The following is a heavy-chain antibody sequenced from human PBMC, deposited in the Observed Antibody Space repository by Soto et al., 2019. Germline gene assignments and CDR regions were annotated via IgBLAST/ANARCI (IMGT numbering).Heavy chain of an antibody. J-gene: IGHJ4*02. V-gene: IGHV3-30*18. Sequence: GGSLRLSCAASGFTFSSYGMHWVRQAPGKGLEWVAVISYDGSNKYYADSVKGRFTISRDNSKNTLYLQMNSLRAEDTAVYYCAKGGVYYDFWSGYSDFDYWGQGTLVTVSS. D-gene: IGHD3-3*01. CDR3: AKGGVYYDFWSGYSDFDY. CDR1: GFTFSSYG. CDR2: ISYDGSNK.